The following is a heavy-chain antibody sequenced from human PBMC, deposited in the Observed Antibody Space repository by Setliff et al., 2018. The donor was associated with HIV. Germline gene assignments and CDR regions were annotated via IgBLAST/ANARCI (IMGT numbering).Heavy chain of an antibody. J-gene: IGHJ3*01. CDR1: GGSIGNYY. CDR2: IYYNGNR. Sequence: PSETLSLTCTVSGGSIGNYYWNWIRQSPGKGLEWIAYIYYNGNRNYNPSLKSRVTISVDTTKNQFSLKMASVTAADTAVYYCARVQMAYAAFDVWGQGTMVTVS. V-gene: IGHV4-59*01. D-gene: IGHD4-17*01. CDR3: ARVQMAYAAFDV.